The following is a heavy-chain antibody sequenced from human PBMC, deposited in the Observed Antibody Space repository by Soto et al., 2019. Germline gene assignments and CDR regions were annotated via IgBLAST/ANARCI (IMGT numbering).Heavy chain of an antibody. V-gene: IGHV3-48*01. J-gene: IGHJ6*03. CDR1: GFSFSSYN. CDR3: ARDSRIYYYYMDV. Sequence: EVQLVESGGGLVQPGGSLRLSCAASGFSFSSYNMNWLRQAPGKGLEWISEISLSSSSIFDADSVKCRFTISRDNAKNSLYLQLNRLRAADTAVYYCARDSRIYYYYMDVWGKGTTVTVSS. CDR2: ISLSSSSI.